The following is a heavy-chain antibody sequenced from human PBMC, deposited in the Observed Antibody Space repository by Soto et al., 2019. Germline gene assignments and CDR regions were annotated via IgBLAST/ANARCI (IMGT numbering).Heavy chain of an antibody. V-gene: IGHV3-48*03. D-gene: IGHD3-10*01. CDR1: GFTFSSYE. J-gene: IGHJ4*02. CDR3: ARALLWFGELFDY. Sequence: GGSLRLSCAASGFTFSSYEMSWVHQAPGKGLEWVSYISSSGSTIYYADSVKGRFTISRDNAKNSLYLQMNSLRAEDTAVYYCARALLWFGELFDYWGQGTLVTVSS. CDR2: ISSSGSTI.